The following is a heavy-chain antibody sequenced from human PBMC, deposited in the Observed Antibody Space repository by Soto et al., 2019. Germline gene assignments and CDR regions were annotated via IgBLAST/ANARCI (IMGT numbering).Heavy chain of an antibody. Sequence: QVQMVQSGAEVKKPGASVTVSCKAPRYIFTAYFMHWVRQAPGQGLEWMGWINPNNGATHYGLSFQGRVTMTRDTSIRTAYMELSSLRSDDTAVYYCASHYPGARFDPWGQGTLVIVSS. D-gene: IGHD1-26*01. J-gene: IGHJ5*02. CDR1: RYIFTAYF. V-gene: IGHV1-2*02. CDR2: INPNNGAT. CDR3: ASHYPGARFDP.